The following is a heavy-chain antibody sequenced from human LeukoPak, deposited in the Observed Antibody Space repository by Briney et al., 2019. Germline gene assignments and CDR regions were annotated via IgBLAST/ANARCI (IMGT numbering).Heavy chain of an antibody. J-gene: IGHJ4*02. Sequence: GGSLRLSCAASGFTFSDYYMSWIRQAPGKGLEWVSYISSSGSTTYYADSVKGRFTISRDNAKNSLYLQMNSLRAEDTAVYYCARARYYYDSSTGYWGQGTLVTVSS. V-gene: IGHV3-11*01. CDR2: ISSSGSTT. CDR1: GFTFSDYY. CDR3: ARARYYYDSSTGY. D-gene: IGHD3-22*01.